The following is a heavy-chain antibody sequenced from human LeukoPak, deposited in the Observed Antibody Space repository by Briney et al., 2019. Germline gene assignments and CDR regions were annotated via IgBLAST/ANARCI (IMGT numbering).Heavy chain of an antibody. J-gene: IGHJ4*02. V-gene: IGHV3-30*02. CDR2: IRNDGNNE. CDR3: ARAGTQQWLLYVGVY. D-gene: IGHD6-19*01. CDR1: GFIFSNYG. Sequence: PGGSLRLSCIASGFIFSNYGIHWVRQAPGKGLEWVALIRNDGNNEYYADSVKGRLTVSRDNSRDTLYLQMDSLRVEDTAVYYCARAGTQQWLLYVGVYWGQGTLVTVSS.